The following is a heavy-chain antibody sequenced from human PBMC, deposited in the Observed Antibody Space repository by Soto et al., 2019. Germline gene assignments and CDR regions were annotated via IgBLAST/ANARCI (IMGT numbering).Heavy chain of an antibody. CDR1: GYSFTSYW. CDR3: ARWGGDYCSSTSCYLGRHGDHPDAFDI. J-gene: IGHJ3*02. D-gene: IGHD2-2*01. Sequence: GESLKISCKGSGYSFTSYWIGWVRQMPWKGLEWMGIIYPGDSDTRYSPSFQGQVTISADKSISTAYLQWSSLKASDTAMYYCARWGGDYCSSTSCYLGRHGDHPDAFDIWGQGTMVTVSS. V-gene: IGHV5-51*01. CDR2: IYPGDSDT.